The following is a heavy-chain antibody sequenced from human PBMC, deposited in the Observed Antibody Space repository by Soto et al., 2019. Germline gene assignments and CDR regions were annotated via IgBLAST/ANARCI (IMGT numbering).Heavy chain of an antibody. Sequence: SETLSLTCTVSGGSISSYYWSWIRQPPGKGLEWIGYIYYSGSTNYNPSLKSRVTISVDTSKNQFSLKLSSVTAADTAVYYCASQSIAATGYYYYGMDGWGRGTTVTFSS. V-gene: IGHV4-59*01. CDR2: IYYSGST. J-gene: IGHJ6*02. D-gene: IGHD6-13*01. CDR3: ASQSIAATGYYYYGMDG. CDR1: GGSISSYY.